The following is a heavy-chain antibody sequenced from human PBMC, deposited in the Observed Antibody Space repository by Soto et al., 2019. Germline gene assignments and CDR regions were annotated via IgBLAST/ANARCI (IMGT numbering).Heavy chain of an antibody. CDR1: GFTFSSYA. CDR2: ISGSGGST. V-gene: IGHV3-23*01. D-gene: IGHD3-10*01. J-gene: IGHJ5*02. CDR3: AKDGQYYYGSYNWFDP. Sequence: GGSLRLSCAASGFTFSSYAMSWVRQAPGKGLEWVSAISGSGGSTYYADSVKGRFTISRDNSKNTLYLQMNSLRAEDTAVYYCAKDGQYYYGSYNWFDPWGQGTLVTVSS.